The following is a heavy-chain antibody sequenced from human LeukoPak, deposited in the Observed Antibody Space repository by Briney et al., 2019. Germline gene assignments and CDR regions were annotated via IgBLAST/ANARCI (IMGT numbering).Heavy chain of an antibody. J-gene: IGHJ4*02. D-gene: IGHD3-22*01. CDR1: GFTFSSYA. CDR2: ISGSGGST. CDR3: AKDHYYYDSSGYYYFDY. Sequence: QPGGSLRLSCAAAGFTFSSYAMSWVRQAPGKGLEWVSAISGSGGSTYYADSVKGRFTISRDNSKNTLYLQMNSLRAEDTAVYYCAKDHYYYDSSGYYYFDYWGQGTLVTVSS. V-gene: IGHV3-23*01.